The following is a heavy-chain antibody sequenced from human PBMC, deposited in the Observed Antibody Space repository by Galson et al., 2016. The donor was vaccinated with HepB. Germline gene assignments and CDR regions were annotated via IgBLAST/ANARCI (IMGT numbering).Heavy chain of an antibody. D-gene: IGHD2-15*01. CDR3: ARAVGYCSGDSCLEDY. CDR1: GFIVSSNY. CDR2: LYSGGGT. V-gene: IGHV3-53*01. J-gene: IGHJ4*02. Sequence: SLRLSCAASGFIVSSNYMSWVRQAPGKGLEWVSVLYSGGGTYYADSVKGRFTISRDNSKNTLYLQMNSLRAEDTAVYYCARAVGYCSGDSCLEDYWGQGTRVTVSS.